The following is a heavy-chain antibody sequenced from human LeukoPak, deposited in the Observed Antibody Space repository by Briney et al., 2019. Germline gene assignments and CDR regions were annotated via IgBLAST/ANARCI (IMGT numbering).Heavy chain of an antibody. D-gene: IGHD3-10*01. V-gene: IGHV1-18*01. CDR3: ARASGITMVRDRYGTDV. J-gene: IGHJ6*02. CDR2: ISAYNGNT. Sequence: ASVKVSCKASGYTFTSYGSSWVRQAPGQGLEWMGWISAYNGNTNYAQKVQGRVTMTTDTSTSTAYMELRSLRSDDTAVYYCARASGITMVRDRYGTDVWGQGTTVTVSS. CDR1: GYTFTSYG.